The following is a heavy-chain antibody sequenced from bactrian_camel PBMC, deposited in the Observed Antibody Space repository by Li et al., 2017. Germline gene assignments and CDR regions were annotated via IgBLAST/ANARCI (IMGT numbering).Heavy chain of an antibody. D-gene: IGHD3*01. CDR2: IYSDGSST. J-gene: IGHJ4*01. V-gene: IGHV3S6*01. CDR1: GDTYC. Sequence: QLVESGGGSVQTGGTPRLSCAASGDTYCMGWFRQAPGKGLEWVSTIYSDGSSTYYADSVKGRFTISRDNAKNTVYLKIDRLRAEDTALYYCVRGLYRRYNGYWYNDPFKYWGQGTQVTVS. CDR3: VRGLYRRYNGYWYNDPFKY.